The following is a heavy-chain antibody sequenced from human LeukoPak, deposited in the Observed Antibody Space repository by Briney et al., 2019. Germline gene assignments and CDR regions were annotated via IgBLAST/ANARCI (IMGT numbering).Heavy chain of an antibody. Sequence: GGSLRLSCAASGFTFSNYAMNWVRQAPGKGLEWVSGISGSGGSTNYADSVTGRFTISRDNSRNTLYLQTNNLRVEDTAVYYCAKDLEVVTSTIDYWGQGTLVTVSS. CDR2: ISGSGGST. CDR3: AKDLEVVTSTIDY. J-gene: IGHJ4*02. CDR1: GFTFSNYA. D-gene: IGHD2-21*02. V-gene: IGHV3-23*01.